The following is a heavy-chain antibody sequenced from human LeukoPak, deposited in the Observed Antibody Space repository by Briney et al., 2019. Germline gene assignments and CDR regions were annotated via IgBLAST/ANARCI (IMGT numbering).Heavy chain of an antibody. CDR3: AKDKYNFWSGSNYYYMDV. CDR2: ISSSRSYI. Sequence: PGGSLRLSCAASGFTFSSYSMNWVRQAPGKGLEWVSSISSSRSYIYYADSVKGRFTISRDNSKNTLYLQMNSLRAEDTAVYYCAKDKYNFWSGSNYYYMDVWGKGTTVTVSS. D-gene: IGHD3-3*01. J-gene: IGHJ6*03. V-gene: IGHV3-21*04. CDR1: GFTFSSYS.